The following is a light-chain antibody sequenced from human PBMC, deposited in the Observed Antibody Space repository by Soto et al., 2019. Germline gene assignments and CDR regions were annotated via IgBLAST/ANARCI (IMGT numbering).Light chain of an antibody. Sequence: EIVLTQSPATLSLSPGERATLSCRASQSVSRYLAWYQQKPGQAPRLLIHDASSRAPGIPARFSGSGSGTDFTLTISSLEPEDFAVYYCQQYNNWPWTFGQGTRWIS. CDR1: QSVSRY. CDR3: QQYNNWPWT. CDR2: DAS. V-gene: IGKV3-11*01. J-gene: IGKJ1*01.